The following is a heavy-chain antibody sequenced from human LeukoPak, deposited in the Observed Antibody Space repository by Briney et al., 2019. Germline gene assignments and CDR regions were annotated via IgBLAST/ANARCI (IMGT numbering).Heavy chain of an antibody. D-gene: IGHD1-26*01. J-gene: IGHJ4*02. Sequence: PGGSLRLSCAASRFTFSSYGMHWVRQAPGKGLEWVANIRQDGSEKYYVDSVKGRFTISRDNAKNSLYLQMNSLRAEDTAVYYCATDYRGYFDYWGQGILVIVSS. CDR1: RFTFSSYG. V-gene: IGHV3-7*01. CDR2: IRQDGSEK. CDR3: ATDYRGYFDY.